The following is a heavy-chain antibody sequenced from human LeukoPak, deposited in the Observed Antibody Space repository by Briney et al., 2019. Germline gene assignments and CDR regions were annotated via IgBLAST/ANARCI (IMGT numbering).Heavy chain of an antibody. V-gene: IGHV4-59*01. CDR2: IYYSGGT. D-gene: IGHD3-22*01. CDR1: GGSISSYY. Sequence: SETLSLTCTVCGGSISSYYWSWIRQPPGKGLEWIGYIYYSGGTNYNPSLKSRVTISVDTSKNQFSLILSSMTAADTAVYYCARSGDYYRAEYFQHWGQGTLVTVSS. CDR3: ARSGDYYRAEYFQH. J-gene: IGHJ1*01.